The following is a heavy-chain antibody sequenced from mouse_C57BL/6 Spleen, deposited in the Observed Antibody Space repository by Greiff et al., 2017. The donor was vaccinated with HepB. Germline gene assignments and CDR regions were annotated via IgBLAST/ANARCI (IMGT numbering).Heavy chain of an antibody. CDR2: IYIGNVYT. Sequence: VQLQQSGAELVRPGSSVKMSCKTSGYTFTSYGINWVKQRPGQGLEWIGYIYIGNVYTEYNEKFKGKATLTSDTSSSTSYMQLSSLTSEDSAIYFCARYGDLDSSAFDYWGQGTTLTVSS. CDR3: ARYGDLDSSAFDY. CDR1: GYTFTSYG. V-gene: IGHV1-58*01. D-gene: IGHD3-2*02. J-gene: IGHJ2*01.